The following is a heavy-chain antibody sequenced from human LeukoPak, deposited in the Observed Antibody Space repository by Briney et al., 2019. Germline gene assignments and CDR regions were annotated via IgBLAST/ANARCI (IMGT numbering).Heavy chain of an antibody. CDR2: ISGSGGST. CDR3: AKVVDCSSTSCYRGPRSPLGY. J-gene: IGHJ4*02. Sequence: GGSLRLSCAASGFTFSSYAMSWVRQAPGRGLEWVSAISGSGGSTYYADSVKGRFTISRDNSKNTLYLRMNSLRAEDTAVYYCAKVVDCSSTSCYRGPRSPLGYWGQGTLVTVSS. V-gene: IGHV3-23*01. D-gene: IGHD2-2*01. CDR1: GFTFSSYA.